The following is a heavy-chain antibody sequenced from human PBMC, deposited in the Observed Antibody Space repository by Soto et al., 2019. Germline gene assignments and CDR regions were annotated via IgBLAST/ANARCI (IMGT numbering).Heavy chain of an antibody. V-gene: IGHV3-30*18. J-gene: IGHJ6*02. CDR1: GFTFSSYG. CDR2: ISYDGSNK. CDR3: AKDRYSNQPSPGYGMDV. Sequence: SLRLSCASSGFTFSSYGMHWVRQAPGKGLEWVAVISYDGSNKYYADSVKGRFTISRDNSKNTLYLQMNSLRAEDTAVYYCAKDRYSNQPSPGYGMDVWGQGTTVTVSS. D-gene: IGHD4-4*01.